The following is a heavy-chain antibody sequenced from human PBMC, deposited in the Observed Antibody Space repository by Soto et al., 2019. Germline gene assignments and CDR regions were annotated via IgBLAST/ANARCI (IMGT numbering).Heavy chain of an antibody. D-gene: IGHD5-18*01. V-gene: IGHV3-23*01. CDR3: XKGQGGYKYYYYYGMGV. Sequence: GGSLRLSCAASGFTFSSYAMSWVRQAPGKGLEWVSAISGSGGSTYYADSVKGRFTISRDNSKNTLYLQMNSLRAEDTAVYYCXKGQGGYKYYYYYGMGVWGQGTTVTVSS. J-gene: IGHJ6*02. CDR2: ISGSGGST. CDR1: GFTFSSYA.